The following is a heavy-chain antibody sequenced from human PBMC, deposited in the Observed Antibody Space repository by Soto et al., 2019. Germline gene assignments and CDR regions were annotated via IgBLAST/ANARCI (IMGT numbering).Heavy chain of an antibody. CDR2: IYDSGST. V-gene: IGHV4-31*03. Sequence: QLQLQESGPGLVKPSQTLSLTCTVSSGSISSGGYYWSWIRQHPGKGLEWSGYIYDSGSTYYNPSLKHRVTLSVDTPKNHCALKLSSVSAADTAVYDCARETLYYYYDGMDVWGQGITVTVSS. CDR3: ARETLYYYYDGMDV. CDR1: SGSISSGGYY. J-gene: IGHJ6*02.